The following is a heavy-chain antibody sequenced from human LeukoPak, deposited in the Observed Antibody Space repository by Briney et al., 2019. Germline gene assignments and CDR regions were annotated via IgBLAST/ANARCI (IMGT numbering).Heavy chain of an antibody. CDR1: GGTFSSYA. V-gene: IGHV1-69*06. CDR3: ARGGYSSGWYNYYYYYMDV. Sequence: SVKASCKASGGTFSSYAISWVRQAPGQGLEWMGGIIPIFGTANYAQKFQGRVTITADKSTSTAYMELSSLRSEDTAVYYCARGGYSSGWYNYYYYYMDVWGKGTTVTVSS. J-gene: IGHJ6*03. D-gene: IGHD6-19*01. CDR2: IIPIFGTA.